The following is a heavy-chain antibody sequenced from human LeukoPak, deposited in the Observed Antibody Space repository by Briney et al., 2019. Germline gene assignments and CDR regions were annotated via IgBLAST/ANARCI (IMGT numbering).Heavy chain of an antibody. CDR1: GGNFSSHE. Sequence: SVKVSCKASGGNFSSHESSWVRQVPGQGLEWMGGITPMFGIAKYAQKFQGRVTISAVESMSTVHMELSSLRSEDTAKYYCARGWLADSTVVTPYNYWGQGTVVTVSS. D-gene: IGHD4-23*01. CDR3: ARGWLADSTVVTPYNY. V-gene: IGHV1-69*01. J-gene: IGHJ4*02. CDR2: ITPMFGIA.